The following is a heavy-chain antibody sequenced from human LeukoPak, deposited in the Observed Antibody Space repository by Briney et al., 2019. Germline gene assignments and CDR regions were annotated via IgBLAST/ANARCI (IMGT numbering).Heavy chain of an antibody. CDR3: AKRSAESSGYFDP. V-gene: IGHV3-23*01. CDR2: ISGSGGST. J-gene: IGHJ4*02. Sequence: PGGSLRLSCAASGFTFSSYSMNWVRQAPGKGLEWVSAISGSGGSTYYADSVKGRFTISRDNSKNTLNLQMNSLRAEDTAVYYCAKRSAESSGYFDPWGQGTLVTVSS. CDR1: GFTFSSYS. D-gene: IGHD6-19*01.